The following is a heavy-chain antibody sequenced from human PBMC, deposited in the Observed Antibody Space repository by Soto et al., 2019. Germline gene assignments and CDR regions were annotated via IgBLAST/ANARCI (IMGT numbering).Heavy chain of an antibody. CDR3: ARGSQWELPQGYYFDY. Sequence: GASVKVSCKASGGTFSSYAISWVRQAPGQGLEWMGGIIPIFGTANYAQKFQGRVTITADESTGTAYMELSSLRSEDTAVYYCARGSQWELPQGYYFDYWGQGTLVTVSS. D-gene: IGHD1-26*01. CDR1: GGTFSSYA. V-gene: IGHV1-69*13. J-gene: IGHJ4*02. CDR2: IIPIFGTA.